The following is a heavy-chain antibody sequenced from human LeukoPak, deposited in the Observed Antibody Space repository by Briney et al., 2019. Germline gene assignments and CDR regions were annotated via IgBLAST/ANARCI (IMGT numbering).Heavy chain of an antibody. V-gene: IGHV4-39*07. Sequence: SETLSLTCTVSGGSISSSSYYWVWIRQPPGKGLEWIGCIYYSGGTYYNPSLKSRDPLSVDPCKNPFSLTVGYVTAADTAVYDWAGGSKQQPPRDWGKGTLVTVSS. CDR2: IYYSGGT. CDR3: AGGSKQQPPRD. J-gene: IGHJ4*02. CDR1: GGSISSSSYY. D-gene: IGHD6-13*01.